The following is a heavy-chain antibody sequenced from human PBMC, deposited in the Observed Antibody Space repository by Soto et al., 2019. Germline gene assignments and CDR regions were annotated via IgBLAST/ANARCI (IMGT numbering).Heavy chain of an antibody. D-gene: IGHD2-15*01. V-gene: IGHV4-31*03. J-gene: IGHJ4*02. CDR3: ARDAPGVAPY. CDR1: GGSINSGDSY. Sequence: SETVSLTCTVSGGSINSGDSYWNWIRQHPEKGLEWIGYINYRGSTFYNPSLKSRIIISVDTSKNQFSLSLSSVTAADTAVYYCARDAPGVAPYWGQGTLVTVSS. CDR2: INYRGST.